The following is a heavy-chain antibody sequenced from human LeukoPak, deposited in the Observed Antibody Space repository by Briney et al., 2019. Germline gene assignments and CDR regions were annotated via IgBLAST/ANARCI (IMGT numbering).Heavy chain of an antibody. V-gene: IGHV3-23*01. Sequence: GGSLRLSCAASGFTFSSYAVSWVRQAPGKGLEWVSSISGSGGSTYSADSVKGRFTISRDNSKNTLYLQMNSLRAEDTALYYCAKDRSCTNDICHGDFDYWGQGTPVTVSS. CDR3: AKDRSCTNDICHGDFDY. CDR2: ISGSGGST. CDR1: GFTFSSYA. D-gene: IGHD2-8*01. J-gene: IGHJ4*02.